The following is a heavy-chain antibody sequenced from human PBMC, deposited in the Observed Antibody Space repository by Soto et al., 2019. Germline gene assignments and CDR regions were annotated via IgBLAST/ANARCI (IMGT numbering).Heavy chain of an antibody. J-gene: IGHJ4*02. CDR2: IYRTGST. Sequence: PSETLSLTCAVSGGSFTSNNWWTWVRQPPGQGLEWIGEIYRTGSTNYNPSLKSRVGISVDTPKNQFSLKLSSVTAADTAVYYCARGIPVSGSFDYWGQGTLVTVSS. CDR3: ARGIPVSGSFDY. D-gene: IGHD6-19*01. CDR1: GGSFTSNNW. V-gene: IGHV4-4*02.